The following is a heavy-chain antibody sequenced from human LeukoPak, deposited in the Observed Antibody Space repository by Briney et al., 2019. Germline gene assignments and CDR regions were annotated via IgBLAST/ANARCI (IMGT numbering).Heavy chain of an antibody. V-gene: IGHV4-34*01. CDR3: ARDPIYDFWSGYYSV. CDR2: INHSGST. D-gene: IGHD3-3*01. CDR1: GGSFSGYY. J-gene: IGHJ4*02. Sequence: PSETLSLTCAVYGGSFSGYYWSWIRQPPGKGLEWVGEINHSGSTNYNPPLKSRVTISVDTSKNQFSLKLSSVTAADTAVYYCARDPIYDFWSGYYSVWGQGTLVTVSS.